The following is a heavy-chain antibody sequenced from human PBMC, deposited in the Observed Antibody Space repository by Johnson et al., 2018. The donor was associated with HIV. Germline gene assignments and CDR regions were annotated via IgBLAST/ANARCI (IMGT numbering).Heavy chain of an antibody. Sequence: VQLVESGGGVVRPGESLGLSCAVSGFTFSSYWMHWVRQAPGKGLVWVSRINSDGSSTSYADSVKGRFTISRDNAKNSLYLQMNSLEAEDTALYYCARFLGYYDSNGYYFGDGFDVWGLGTMVTVSS. D-gene: IGHD3-22*01. V-gene: IGHV3-74*02. CDR1: GFTFSSYW. CDR3: ARFLGYYDSNGYYFGDGFDV. J-gene: IGHJ3*01. CDR2: INSDGSST.